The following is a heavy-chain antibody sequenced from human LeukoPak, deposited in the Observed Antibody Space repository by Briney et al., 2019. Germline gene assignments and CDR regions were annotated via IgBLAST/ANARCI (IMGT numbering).Heavy chain of an antibody. CDR3: AREGVLWS. CDR1: GFTFSDYW. J-gene: IGHJ5*02. Sequence: GGSLRLSCEGSGFTFSDYWMGWVRQAPGKGLEWVANINPAGRDTYYVDSVKGRFTISRDNVKKSTFLQMNSLRAEDTAVYYCAREGVLWSWGQGTLVTVSS. V-gene: IGHV3-7*01. CDR2: INPAGRDT. D-gene: IGHD5-18*01.